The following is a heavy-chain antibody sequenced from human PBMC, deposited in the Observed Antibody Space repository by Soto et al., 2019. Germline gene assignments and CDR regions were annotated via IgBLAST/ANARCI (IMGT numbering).Heavy chain of an antibody. CDR1: GGSISSNY. CDR3: ARGERGYSYGVDY. Sequence: PSETLSLTCTVSGGSISSNYWSWIRQPPGKGLEWIGYIYYSGSTNYNPSLKSRATISVDTSKNQFSLKLSSVTAADTAVYYCARGERGYSYGVDYWGQGTLVTVSS. V-gene: IGHV4-59*01. CDR2: IYYSGST. J-gene: IGHJ4*02. D-gene: IGHD5-18*01.